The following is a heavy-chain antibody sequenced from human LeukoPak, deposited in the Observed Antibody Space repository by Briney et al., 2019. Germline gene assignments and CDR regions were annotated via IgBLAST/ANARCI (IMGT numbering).Heavy chain of an antibody. CDR1: GYTFTSYG. J-gene: IGHJ4*02. CDR3: VVEQWPGGDY. D-gene: IGHD6-19*01. V-gene: IGHV1-18*01. Sequence: ASVTVSCKASGYTFTSYGISWVRQAPGQGLEWMGWISAYNGNTNYAQKLQGRVTMTTDTSTSTAYTELRSLRSDDTAVYYCVVEQWPGGDYWGQGTLVTVSS. CDR2: ISAYNGNT.